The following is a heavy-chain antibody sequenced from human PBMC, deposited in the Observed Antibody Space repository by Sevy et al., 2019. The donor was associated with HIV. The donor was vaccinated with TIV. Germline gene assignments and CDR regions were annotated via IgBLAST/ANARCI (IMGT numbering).Heavy chain of an antibody. CDR1: GYKLTELS. D-gene: IGHD3-22*01. CDR3: ATRQNYYDTDDY. V-gene: IGHV1-24*01. CDR2: FDPEDGET. J-gene: IGHJ4*02. Sequence: ASVKVSCKVSGYKLTELSMHWVRQAPGKGLEWMGGFDPEDGETIYAQNFQGRVTLSEDTSTNTAYMDLSSLRSEDTAVYYCATRQNYYDTDDYWGQGTLVTVSS.